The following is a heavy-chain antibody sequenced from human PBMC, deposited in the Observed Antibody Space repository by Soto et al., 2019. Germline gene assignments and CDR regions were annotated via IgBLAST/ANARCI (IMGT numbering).Heavy chain of an antibody. CDR3: ARDFEGVVHSSYMDV. D-gene: IGHD2-2*01. CDR2: ISSSSSTI. Sequence: PGGSLRLSCAASGFTFSSYSMNWVRQAPGKGLEWVSYISSSSSTIYYADSVKGRFTISRDNAKNSLYLQMNSLRAEDTAVYYCARDFEGVVHSSYMDVWGKGTTVTVSS. CDR1: GFTFSSYS. J-gene: IGHJ6*03. V-gene: IGHV3-48*01.